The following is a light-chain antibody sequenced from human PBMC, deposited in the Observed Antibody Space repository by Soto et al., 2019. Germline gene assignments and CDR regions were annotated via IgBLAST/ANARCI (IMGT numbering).Light chain of an antibody. CDR3: QQYYSTPRT. J-gene: IGKJ1*01. CDR2: WAS. V-gene: IGKV4-1*01. Sequence: DIVVTQSTDSLAVSLGERATINCKSSQSVLYSSNNKNYLAWYQQKPGQPPKLLIYWASTRESGVPDRFSGSGSGTDFTLTISSLQAEDVAVYYCQQYYSTPRTFGQGTKADNK. CDR1: QSVLYSSNNKNY.